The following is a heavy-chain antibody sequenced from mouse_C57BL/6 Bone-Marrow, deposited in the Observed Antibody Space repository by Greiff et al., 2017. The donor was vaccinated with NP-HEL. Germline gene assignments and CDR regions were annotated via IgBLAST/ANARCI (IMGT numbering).Heavy chain of an antibody. J-gene: IGHJ1*03. CDR1: GYAFSSYW. Sequence: VQLKESGAELVKPGASVKISCKATGYAFSSYWMNWVKQRPGKGLEWIGQIYPGDGDTNYNGKFKGKSTLTADKSSSTAYMQLSSLTSEDSAVYFCARLGGYYPYWYFDVWGTGTTVTVSS. CDR2: IYPGDGDT. D-gene: IGHD2-3*01. V-gene: IGHV1-80*01. CDR3: ARLGGYYPYWYFDV.